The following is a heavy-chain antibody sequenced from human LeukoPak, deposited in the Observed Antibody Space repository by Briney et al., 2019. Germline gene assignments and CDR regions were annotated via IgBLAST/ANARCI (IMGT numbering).Heavy chain of an antibody. CDR1: GFTFSSYG. D-gene: IGHD3-22*01. Sequence: GGSLRLSCAASGFTFSSYGMHWVRQAPGKGLEWVAVIWYDGSNKYYADSVKGRFTISRDNSKNTLYLQMNSLRAEDTAVYYCARDGGIHYYDSSGPIDYWGQGTLVTVSS. CDR2: IWYDGSNK. CDR3: ARDGGIHYYDSSGPIDY. V-gene: IGHV3-33*01. J-gene: IGHJ4*02.